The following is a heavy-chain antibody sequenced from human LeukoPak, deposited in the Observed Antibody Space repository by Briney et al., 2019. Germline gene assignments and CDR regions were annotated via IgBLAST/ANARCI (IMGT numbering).Heavy chain of an antibody. D-gene: IGHD5-24*01. Sequence: SETLSLTCTVSGGSISSYYWSWIRQPPGKGLEWIGYIYYSGSTNYNPSLKSRVTISVDTSKNQFSLKLSSVTAADTAVYYCAREEGVRDGYNFRENAFDIWGQGTMVTVSS. CDR2: IYYSGST. CDR3: AREEGVRDGYNFRENAFDI. J-gene: IGHJ3*02. CDR1: GGSISSYY. V-gene: IGHV4-59*01.